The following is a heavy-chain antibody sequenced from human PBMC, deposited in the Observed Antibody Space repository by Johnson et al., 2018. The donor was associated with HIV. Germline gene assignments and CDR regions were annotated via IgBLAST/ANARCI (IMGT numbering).Heavy chain of an antibody. CDR1: GFTVSSNY. D-gene: IGHD6-13*01. CDR2: IYSGGST. Sequence: VQLVESGGGLVQPGGSLRLSCAASGFTVSSNYMSWVRQAPGKGLEWVSVIYSGGSTYYADSVKGRFTISRDNSKNTLYLQMNSLRAEDTAVYYCARFLTAAGTPALDAFDIWGQGTMVTVSS. CDR3: ARFLTAAGTPALDAFDI. V-gene: IGHV3-66*01. J-gene: IGHJ3*02.